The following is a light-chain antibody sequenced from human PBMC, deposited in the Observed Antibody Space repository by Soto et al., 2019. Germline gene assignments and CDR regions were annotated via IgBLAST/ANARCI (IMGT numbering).Light chain of an antibody. J-gene: IGKJ1*01. CDR1: KSVNSN. CDR3: QQYSERWT. V-gene: IGKV3-15*01. Sequence: EVVMTQSPATLSVSPGERVTLSCRASKSVNSNLAWYQQKPGQPPRLLISGVSTRATGIPARFSGSGSGTEFTCTIRSLQSRDFAVYFCQQYSERWTFGQGTKVEIK. CDR2: GVS.